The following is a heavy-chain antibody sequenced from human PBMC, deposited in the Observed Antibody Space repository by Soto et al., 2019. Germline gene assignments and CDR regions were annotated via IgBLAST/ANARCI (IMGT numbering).Heavy chain of an antibody. CDR3: ARSIAEYSSSSGYYFDY. CDR1: GGSISSYY. J-gene: IGHJ4*02. CDR2: IYYSGST. V-gene: IGHV4-59*08. D-gene: IGHD6-6*01. Sequence: QVQLQESGPGLVKPSETLSLTCTVSGGSISSYYWSWIRQPPGKGLEWIGYIYYSGSTNYNPSLKRRGTRSVDTSKNQFSLKLSSVTAADTAVYYCARSIAEYSSSSGYYFDYWGQGTLVTVSS.